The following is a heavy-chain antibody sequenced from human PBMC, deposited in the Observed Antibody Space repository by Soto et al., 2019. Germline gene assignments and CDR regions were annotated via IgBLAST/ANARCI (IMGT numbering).Heavy chain of an antibody. CDR1: GSSISSGYY. J-gene: IGHJ5*02. D-gene: IGHD5-18*01. V-gene: IGHV4-38-2*02. CDR3: ARDYRFPDTVMPQPKTTWFDP. Sequence: PSKTLYLTCAVYGSSISSGYYWGWIRQPPGKGLEWIGSIYHSGSTYYNPSLKSRVTISVDTSKNQFSLKLSSVTAADTDVYYCARDYRFPDTVMPQPKTTWFDPGGQGTLV. CDR2: IYHSGST.